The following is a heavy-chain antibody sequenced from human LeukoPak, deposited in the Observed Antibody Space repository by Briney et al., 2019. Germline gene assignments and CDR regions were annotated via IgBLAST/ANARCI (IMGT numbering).Heavy chain of an antibody. Sequence: GGSLRLSCAASGFTFDDYAMHWVRQAPGKGLEWVSGISWNSGSIGYADSVKGRFTISRDNAKSSLYLQMNSLRAEDTALYYCAKDIDDFWSGYDYWGQGTLVTVSS. J-gene: IGHJ4*02. D-gene: IGHD3-3*01. CDR2: ISWNSGSI. V-gene: IGHV3-9*01. CDR3: AKDIDDFWSGYDY. CDR1: GFTFDDYA.